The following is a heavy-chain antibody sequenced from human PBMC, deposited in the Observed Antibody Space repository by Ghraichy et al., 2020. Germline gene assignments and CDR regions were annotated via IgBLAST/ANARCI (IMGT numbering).Heavy chain of an antibody. D-gene: IGHD3-22*01. CDR1: GFTFSSYS. CDR2: ISSSSSTI. CDR3: ARDPSSGYYRYAFDI. V-gene: IGHV3-48*02. J-gene: IGHJ3*02. Sequence: GGSLRLSCAASGFTFSSYSMNWVRQAPGKGLEWVSYISSSSSTIYYADSVKGRFTISRDNAKNSLYLQMNSLRDEDTAVYYCARDPSSGYYRYAFDIWGQGTMVTVSS.